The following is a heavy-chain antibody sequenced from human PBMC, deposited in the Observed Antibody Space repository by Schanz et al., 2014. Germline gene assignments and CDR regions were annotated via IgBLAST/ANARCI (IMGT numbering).Heavy chain of an antibody. CDR2: IKQDGSER. CDR3: ERFQSPHQPFDY. V-gene: IGHV3-7*01. D-gene: IGHD2-2*01. Sequence: EVQLVESGGGLVQPGGSLRLSCAASGFTFSSYWMSWVRQAPGKGLEWVANIKQDGSERYYEDSVKGRFTISRDNAKNSLYLQMNSLRAEDTAVYYCERFQSPHQPFDYWGQGTLVTVSS. CDR1: GFTFSSYW. J-gene: IGHJ4*02.